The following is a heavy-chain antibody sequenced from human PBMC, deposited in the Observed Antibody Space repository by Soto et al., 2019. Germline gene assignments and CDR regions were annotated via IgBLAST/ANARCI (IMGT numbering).Heavy chain of an antibody. Sequence: GPSVKVSCKASGGTFSSYAISWVRQAPGQGLEWMGGIIPIFGTANYAQKFQGRVTITADESTSTAYMELSSLRSEDTAVYYCARDGVDTAMVSHWFDPWGQGTLVTVSS. CDR2: IIPIFGTA. J-gene: IGHJ5*02. CDR3: ARDGVDTAMVSHWFDP. CDR1: GGTFSSYA. V-gene: IGHV1-69*13. D-gene: IGHD5-18*01.